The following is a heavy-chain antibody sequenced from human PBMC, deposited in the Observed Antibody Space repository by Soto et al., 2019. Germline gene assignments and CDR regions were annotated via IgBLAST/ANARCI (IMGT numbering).Heavy chain of an antibody. D-gene: IGHD3-9*01. J-gene: IGHJ6*02. CDR2: LIPMFGTT. V-gene: IGHV1-69*18. CDR3: ARAVVLTFTRFYDMDV. Sequence: QVQLVQSGAEVKTPGSSVKVSCKASGGTFSSYSINWVRQAPGQGLEWMGRLIPMFGTTDYAQRFQGRVTFPADESTSTASMEMTNLTSEDKAVYYCARAVVLTFTRFYDMDVWGQGTTVTVSS. CDR1: GGTFSSYS.